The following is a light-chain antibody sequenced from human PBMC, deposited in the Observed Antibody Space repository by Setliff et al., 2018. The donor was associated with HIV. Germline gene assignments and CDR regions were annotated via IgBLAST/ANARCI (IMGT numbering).Light chain of an antibody. CDR3: CSYAGSYNWV. J-gene: IGLJ3*02. CDR2: DVS. V-gene: IGLV2-11*01. CDR1: SSDVGAYNY. Sequence: QSVLTQPRSVSGSPGQSVIISCTGTSSDVGAYNYVSWYQQHPGKAPKLMICDVSKRPSGVPDRFSASKSGNTASLTISGLQAEDEADYYCCSYAGSYNWVFGGGTKVTVL.